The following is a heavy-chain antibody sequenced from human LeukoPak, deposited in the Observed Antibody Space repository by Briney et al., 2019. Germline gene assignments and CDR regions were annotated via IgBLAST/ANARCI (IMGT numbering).Heavy chain of an antibody. J-gene: IGHJ4*02. CDR3: ARKEYHDY. CDR1: GFTFSAYG. V-gene: IGHV3-30*03. D-gene: IGHD2-2*01. CDR2: VSNDGTKK. Sequence: GGSLRLSCAASGFTFSAYGMHWVRQAPGKGLEWVAVVSNDGTKKDYADSVKGRFIISRDNSKNTLYPQMNSLRAEDTAVYYCARKEYHDYWGQGTLVTVSS.